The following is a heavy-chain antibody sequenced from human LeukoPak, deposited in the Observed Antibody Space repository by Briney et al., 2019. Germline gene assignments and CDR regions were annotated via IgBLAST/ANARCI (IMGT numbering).Heavy chain of an antibody. CDR3: ARDNCSGGSCYYDY. V-gene: IGHV1-18*04. CDR1: GYTFTSYG. CDR2: IGTYNGNT. J-gene: IGHJ4*02. D-gene: IGHD2-15*01. Sequence: GASVKVSCKASGYTFTSYGISWVRQAPGQGLEWMGWIGTYNGNTNYAQKLQGRVTMTTDTSTNTAYMELRSLRSDDTAVYYCARDNCSGGSCYYDYWGQGTLVTVSS.